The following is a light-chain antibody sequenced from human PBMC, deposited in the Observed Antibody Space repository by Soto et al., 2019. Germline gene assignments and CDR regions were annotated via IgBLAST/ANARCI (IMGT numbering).Light chain of an antibody. CDR2: GNN. Sequence: QSVLTQPPSASVTPGQRVTISCSGSSSNIGRRTVNWYQHLPGTAPKLLIFGNNNRPSGVPDRFSGSKSGTSASLAITGLQADDEGDYYCQSYDSTLSARDVFGTGTKLTVL. CDR3: QSYDSTLSARDV. CDR1: SSNIGRRTV. V-gene: IGLV1-40*01. J-gene: IGLJ1*01.